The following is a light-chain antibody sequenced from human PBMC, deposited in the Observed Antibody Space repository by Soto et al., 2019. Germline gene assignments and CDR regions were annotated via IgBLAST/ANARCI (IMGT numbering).Light chain of an antibody. V-gene: IGLV2-14*01. CDR2: EVS. Sequence: QSVLTQPASVSGSPGQSITISCTGTSSDVGTYNYVSWYQQHSGKAPKLMIYEVSNRPSGVSNRFSGSKSGNTASLTISGLQAEDEADYYCSAYTSSLTLYAFGSGTKLTVL. J-gene: IGLJ1*01. CDR3: SAYTSSLTLYA. CDR1: SSDVGTYNY.